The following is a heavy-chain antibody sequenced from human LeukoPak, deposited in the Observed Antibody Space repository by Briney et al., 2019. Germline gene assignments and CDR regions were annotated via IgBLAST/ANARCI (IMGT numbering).Heavy chain of an antibody. CDR1: LTKXS. CDR2: FDPEDGET. Sequence: LTKXSXHWVRQAPGKGLEWMGGFDPEDGETIYAQKFQGRVTMTKETSTDTAYMELSSLRSEDTAVYYCATTLSFHYSSGQPFDYWGQGTLVTVSS. V-gene: IGHV1-24*01. D-gene: IGHD6-19*01. CDR3: ATTLSFHYSSGQPFDY. J-gene: IGHJ4*02.